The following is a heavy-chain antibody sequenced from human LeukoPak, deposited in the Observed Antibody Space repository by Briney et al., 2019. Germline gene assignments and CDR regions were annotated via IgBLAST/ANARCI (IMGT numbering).Heavy chain of an antibody. V-gene: IGHV4-34*01. D-gene: IGHD3-22*01. Sequence: SGTLSLTCAVYGGSFSGYYWSWIRQPPGKGLEWIGEINHSGSTNYNPSLKSRVTISVDTSKNQFSLKLSSVTAADTAVYYCARGGITMIRNFDYWGQGTLVTVSS. CDR3: ARGGITMIRNFDY. CDR2: INHSGST. CDR1: GGSFSGYY. J-gene: IGHJ4*02.